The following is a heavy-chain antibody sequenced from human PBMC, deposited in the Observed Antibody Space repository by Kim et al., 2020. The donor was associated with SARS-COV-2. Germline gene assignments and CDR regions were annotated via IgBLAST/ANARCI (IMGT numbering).Heavy chain of an antibody. D-gene: IGHD6-19*01. J-gene: IGHJ3*02. Sequence: GGSLRLSCAASGFTFSDYYMSWIRQAPGKGLEWVSYINRDSSYRNYADSVKGRFTISRDNAKNSLYLQVNSLRVEDTAVYYCASVAVEIWGQGTVVTVS. V-gene: IGHV3-11*06. CDR3: ASVAVEI. CDR1: GFTFSDYY. CDR2: INRDSSYR.